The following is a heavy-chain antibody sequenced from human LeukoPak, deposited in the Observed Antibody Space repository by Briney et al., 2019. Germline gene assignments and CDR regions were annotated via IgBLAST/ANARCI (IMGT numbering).Heavy chain of an antibody. D-gene: IGHD6-19*01. CDR1: GFTFYDYG. J-gene: IGHJ4*02. V-gene: IGHV3-20*04. Sequence: GGSLRLSCAASGFTFYDYGMSWVRHAPGKGLEWVSGINWNGGSTGYADSVKGRFTISRDNAKNSLYLQMNSLRAEDTALYYCARVGLYSSGWYWYYFDYWGQGTLVTVSS. CDR2: INWNGGST. CDR3: ARVGLYSSGWYWYYFDY.